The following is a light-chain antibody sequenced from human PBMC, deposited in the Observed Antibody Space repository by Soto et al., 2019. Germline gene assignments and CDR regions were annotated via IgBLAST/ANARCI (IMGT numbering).Light chain of an antibody. CDR3: CSSGGSPTYV. CDR1: TNDVGYYNL. V-gene: IGLV2-23*01. CDR2: EDD. Sequence: QSVLTQPASVSGSPGQSITISCIGVTNDVGYYNLVSWYQQLPGQAPRLIIYEDDKRPSGVSDRFSGSKSDNTASLTISGLQFEDEADYYCCSSGGSPTYVFGTGTKLTVL. J-gene: IGLJ1*01.